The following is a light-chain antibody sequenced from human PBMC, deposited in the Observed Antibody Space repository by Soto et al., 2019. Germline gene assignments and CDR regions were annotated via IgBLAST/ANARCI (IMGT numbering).Light chain of an antibody. V-gene: IGLV2-11*01. Sequence: QSALTQPRSASGSPGQSVTISCTGTSSDVGGYNYVSWYQQHPGKAPKLMIYDVSKRPSGVPDRFSGSKSGNTASLTISGLQAEDEADYYCCSYAGSYGYVFGTGTKLTVL. J-gene: IGLJ1*01. CDR2: DVS. CDR3: CSYAGSYGYV. CDR1: SSDVGGYNY.